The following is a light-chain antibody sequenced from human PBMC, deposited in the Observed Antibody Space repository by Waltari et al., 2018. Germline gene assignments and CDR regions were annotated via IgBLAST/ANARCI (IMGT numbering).Light chain of an antibody. Sequence: QSLLTQPPSTSGAPGRTVVISCSGSSSNIGSSPVNWYQHVPGPAPRLPIYTDSHRPSGVPDRFSASKSGTSASLTVSGLQFDDEADYYCAAWDGILEGWAFGGGTKVTVL. CDR1: SSNIGSSP. V-gene: IGLV1-44*01. J-gene: IGLJ3*02. CDR2: TDS. CDR3: AAWDGILEGWA.